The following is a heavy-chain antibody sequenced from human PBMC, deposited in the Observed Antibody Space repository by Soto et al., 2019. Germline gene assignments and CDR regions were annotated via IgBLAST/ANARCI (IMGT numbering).Heavy chain of an antibody. D-gene: IGHD2-8*01. CDR2: ISSGGTI. CDR3: AIMYDTSALDF. V-gene: IGHV3-48*03. J-gene: IGHJ4*02. Sequence: PGGSLRLSCAASGFTFSSYEINWVRQAPGKGLEWVSYISSGGTIYYADSVKGRFTISRDNAKNSLYLQVNSLRAEDTAVYYCAIMYDTSALDFWGQGTLVTVSS. CDR1: GFTFSSYE.